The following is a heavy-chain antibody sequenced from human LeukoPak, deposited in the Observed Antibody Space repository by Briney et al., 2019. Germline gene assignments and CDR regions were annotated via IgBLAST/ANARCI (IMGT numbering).Heavy chain of an antibody. J-gene: IGHJ4*02. Sequence: GESLRLSCAASGFAVNNNFMGWVRQPPGKGLEWVSGIYVDGTTYYANSVKGRFTISRHNPENTLSLQMNSLGPEDTAIYYCARESSVSGWYIYWGQGTLVTVSS. V-gene: IGHV3-53*04. CDR1: GFAVNNNF. CDR3: ARESSVSGWYIY. CDR2: IYVDGTT. D-gene: IGHD6-19*01.